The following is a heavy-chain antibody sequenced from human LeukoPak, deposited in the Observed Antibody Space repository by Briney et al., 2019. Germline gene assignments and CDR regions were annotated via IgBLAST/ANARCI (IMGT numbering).Heavy chain of an antibody. Sequence: GGSLRLSCAASGFIFSTYAMSWVRQAPGRGLGWVSSISVSGTNTYYAESVKGRFTISRDNSKNTLYLQMNSMRAEDTAVYYCARHDGVIIHGNQFYYMDVWGRGTTITVSS. V-gene: IGHV3-23*01. J-gene: IGHJ6*03. CDR3: ARHDGVIIHGNQFYYMDV. CDR2: ISVSGTNT. CDR1: GFIFSTYA. D-gene: IGHD3-3*01.